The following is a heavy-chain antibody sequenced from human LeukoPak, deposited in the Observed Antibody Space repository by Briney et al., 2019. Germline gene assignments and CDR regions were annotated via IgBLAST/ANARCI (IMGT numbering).Heavy chain of an antibody. CDR1: GFTFSSYW. CDR3: ASTLVPAAMLDALDI. D-gene: IGHD2-2*01. Sequence: GGSLRLSCAASGFTFSSYWVTWVRQAPGKGLEWVANIKQDGSEKYYVDSVKGRFTISRDNAKNSLYLQMNSLRAEDTAVYYCASTLVPAAMLDALDIWGQGTMVTVSS. J-gene: IGHJ3*02. V-gene: IGHV3-7*03. CDR2: IKQDGSEK.